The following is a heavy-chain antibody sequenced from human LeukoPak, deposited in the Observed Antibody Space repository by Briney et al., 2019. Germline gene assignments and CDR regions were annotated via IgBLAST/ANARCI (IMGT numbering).Heavy chain of an antibody. CDR3: ARDIGHNGDYMFDL. J-gene: IGHJ5*02. CDR1: GFPLSSYG. D-gene: IGHD4-17*01. V-gene: IGHV3-33*01. Sequence: PGGSLRLSCAAFGFPLSSYGMHWVRQAPGKGLEWVAVIWYDGSKRYYADSVKVRFTISKDSTLYLQMNSLRAEDTAFYYCARDIGHNGDYMFDLWGQGTPVSVSS. CDR2: IWYDGSKR.